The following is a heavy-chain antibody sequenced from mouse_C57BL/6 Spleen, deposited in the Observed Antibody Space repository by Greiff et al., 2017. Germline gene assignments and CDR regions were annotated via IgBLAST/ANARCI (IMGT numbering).Heavy chain of an antibody. CDR1: GYTFTSYW. CDR2: IHPNSGST. D-gene: IGHD2-4*01. V-gene: IGHV1-64*01. J-gene: IGHJ4*01. Sequence: QVQLKQPGAELVKPGASVKLSCKASGYTFTSYWMHWVKQRPGQGLEWIGMIHPNSGSTNYNEKFKSKATLTVDKSSSTAYMQLSSLTSEDSAVYYCARSYYDYDGTPEDYWGQGTSVTVSS. CDR3: ARSYYDYDGTPEDY.